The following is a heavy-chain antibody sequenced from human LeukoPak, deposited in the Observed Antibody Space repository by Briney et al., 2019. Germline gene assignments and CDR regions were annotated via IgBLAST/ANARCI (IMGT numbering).Heavy chain of an antibody. CDR2: ISSSSSYI. D-gene: IGHD3-10*01. J-gene: IGHJ5*02. CDR1: GFTFSSYS. Sequence: GGSLRLSCAASGFTFSSYSMNWVRQAPGKGLEWVSSISSSSSYIYYADSVKGRFTISRDNAKNSLYLQMNSLRAEDTAVYYCARDSRYYYGSGSSWFDPWGQGTLVTVSS. CDR3: ARDSRYYYGSGSSWFDP. V-gene: IGHV3-21*01.